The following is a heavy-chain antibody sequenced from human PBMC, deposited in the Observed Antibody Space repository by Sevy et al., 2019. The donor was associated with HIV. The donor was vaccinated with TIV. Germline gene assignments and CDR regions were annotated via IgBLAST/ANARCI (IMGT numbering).Heavy chain of an antibody. CDR1: GFGLSIYS. D-gene: IGHD2-8*01. CDR2: LSFGCGKI. V-gene: IGHV3-23*01. CDR3: AREGCTKPHDY. J-gene: IGHJ4*02. Sequence: GGSLRLSCAASGFGLSIYSMSWVRQAPGKGLEWVSTLSFGCGKINYADSVKGRFTISRDNSKSSVYLQMNNMRVEDTAVYYCAREGCTKPHDYWGQGALVTVSS.